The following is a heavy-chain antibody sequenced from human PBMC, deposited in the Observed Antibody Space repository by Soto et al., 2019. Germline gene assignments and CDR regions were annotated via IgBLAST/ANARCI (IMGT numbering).Heavy chain of an antibody. CDR3: GRQPGHCGSTTCFGYYSVDV. CDR2: IYYSGST. Sequence: QLQLQESGPRLVKPSETLSLTCSVSGGSISSISYSWGWIRQPPGKGLEWIGTIYYSGSTHYNPSLEVRVAISADTPNNQLSLRLSSVTAADTAVYYCGRQPGHCGSTTCFGYYSVDVW. J-gene: IGHJ6*01. CDR1: GGSISSISYS. V-gene: IGHV4-39*01. D-gene: IGHD2-2*01.